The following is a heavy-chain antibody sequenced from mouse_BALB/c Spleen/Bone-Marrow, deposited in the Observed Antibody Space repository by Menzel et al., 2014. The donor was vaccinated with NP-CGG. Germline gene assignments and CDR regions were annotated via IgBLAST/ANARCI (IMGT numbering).Heavy chain of an antibody. Sequence: VQLQQSGAELVKPGASVKLSCTASGFNIKDTYMHWVKQRPEQGLEWIGRIDPANGNTKYDPKFQGKATITADSSSKTAYLQLSRLTSEDTCVYYCARWENYAMDYWSQGTTATIS. V-gene: IGHV14-3*02. D-gene: IGHD4-1*01. CDR3: ARWENYAMDY. CDR2: IDPANGNT. CDR1: GFNIKDTY. J-gene: IGHJ4*01.